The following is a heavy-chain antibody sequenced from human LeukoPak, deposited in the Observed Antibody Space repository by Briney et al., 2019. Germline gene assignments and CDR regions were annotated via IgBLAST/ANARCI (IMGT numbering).Heavy chain of an antibody. CDR2: ISYDGSNK. CDR1: GFTFSSYA. J-gene: IGHJ4*02. CDR3: AKDMGYYYGSGSYPPENDY. D-gene: IGHD3-10*01. V-gene: IGHV3-30*04. Sequence: GGSLRLSCAASGFTFSSYAMHWVRQAPGKGLEWVAVISYDGSNKYYADSVKGRFTISRDNSKNTLSLQMNSLRAEDTAVYYCAKDMGYYYGSGSYPPENDYWGQGTLVTVSS.